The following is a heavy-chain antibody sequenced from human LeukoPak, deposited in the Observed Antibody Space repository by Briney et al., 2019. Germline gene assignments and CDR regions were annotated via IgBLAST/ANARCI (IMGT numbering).Heavy chain of an antibody. CDR1: GFTFSSYE. V-gene: IGHV3-48*03. CDR2: ISSSGSTI. CDR3: AGENTAMVDDAFYI. J-gene: IGHJ3*02. Sequence: GGSLRLSCAASGFTFSSYEMNWVRQAPGKGLEWVSYISSSGSTIYYADSVKGRFTISRDNAKNSVYLQMNSLRAEDTAVYYCAGENTAMVDDAFYIWGQGTMVTVSS. D-gene: IGHD5-18*01.